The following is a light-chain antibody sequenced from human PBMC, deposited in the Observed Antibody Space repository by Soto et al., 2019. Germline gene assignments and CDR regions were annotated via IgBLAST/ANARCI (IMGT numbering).Light chain of an antibody. Sequence: HVTQSPSSLSASVGDRVTITCRASQNLXNWLRWYQRQPRKAPKMLIXKASSLESGVASRFIGSGSGTEFTLIISSLEPDDVATDHCHQYNRYAVPSFGQVANVAIK. J-gene: IGKJ1*01. CDR3: HQYNRYAVPS. CDR2: KAS. V-gene: IGKV1-5*03. CDR1: QNLXNW.